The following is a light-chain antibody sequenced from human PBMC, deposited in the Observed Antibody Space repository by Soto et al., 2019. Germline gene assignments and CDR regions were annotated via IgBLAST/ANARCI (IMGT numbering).Light chain of an antibody. CDR1: QDISNY. J-gene: IGKJ3*01. V-gene: IGKV1-33*01. CDR2: DAS. Sequence: DIQMTQSPSSLSASVRDRVTITCQASQDISNYLNWYQHKPGKAPKLLICDASNLEPGVPSRFSGSGSGTDFTFTISSLQPEDIATYYCQQYDNLPFTFGHGTKVDIK. CDR3: QQYDNLPFT.